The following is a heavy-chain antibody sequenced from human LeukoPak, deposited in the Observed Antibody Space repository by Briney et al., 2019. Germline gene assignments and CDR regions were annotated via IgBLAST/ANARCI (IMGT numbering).Heavy chain of an antibody. CDR1: GGSISSYY. Sequence: SETLSLTCTVSGGSISSYYGSWIRQPPGKGLEWIGYIYYSGSTNYNPSLKSRVTISVDTSKSQFSLKLSSVTAADTAVYYCARFGRDGHNGYFDYWGQGTLVTVSS. CDR2: IYYSGST. CDR3: ARFGRDGHNGYFDY. V-gene: IGHV4-59*01. J-gene: IGHJ4*02. D-gene: IGHD5-24*01.